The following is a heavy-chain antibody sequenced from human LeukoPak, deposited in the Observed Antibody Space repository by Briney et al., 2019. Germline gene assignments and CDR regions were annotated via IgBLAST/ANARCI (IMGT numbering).Heavy chain of an antibody. V-gene: IGHV3-74*01. CDR2: INSDGSST. CDR1: GFTFSSYW. CDR3: ARDGIAVAGDYYYYMDV. D-gene: IGHD6-19*01. J-gene: IGHJ6*03. Sequence: GGSLRLSCAASGFTFSSYWMHWVRQAPGKGLVWVSRINSDGSSTSYADSVKGRFTISRDNAKNTLYLQMNSLRAEDTAVYYCARDGIAVAGDYYYYMDVWDKGTTVTVSS.